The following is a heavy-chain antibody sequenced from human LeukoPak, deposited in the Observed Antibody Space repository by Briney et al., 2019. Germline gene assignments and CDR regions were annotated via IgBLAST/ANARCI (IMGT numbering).Heavy chain of an antibody. CDR2: IYTSGST. CDR1: GGSISSGSYY. V-gene: IGHV4-61*02. J-gene: IGHJ4*02. D-gene: IGHD3-10*01. Sequence: PSETLSLTCTVSGGSISSGSYYWSWIRQPVGKGLEWIGRIYTSGSTNYNPSLKSRVTMSVDTSKNQFSLKLSSVTAADTAVYYCARVSLVRGAPDYYFDYWGQGTLVTVSS. CDR3: ARVSLVRGAPDYYFDY.